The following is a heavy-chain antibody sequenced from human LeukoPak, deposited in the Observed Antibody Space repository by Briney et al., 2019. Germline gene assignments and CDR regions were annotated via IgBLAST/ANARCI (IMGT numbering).Heavy chain of an antibody. Sequence: GGSLRLSCAASGFTFDDYGMSWVRQAPGKGLEWVSGINWNGGSTGYADSVKGRFTISRDNAKNSLYLQMNSLRVEDTALYYCARGLRHYGDYGYYMDVWGKGTTVTVSS. D-gene: IGHD4-17*01. CDR2: INWNGGST. J-gene: IGHJ6*03. V-gene: IGHV3-20*04. CDR3: ARGLRHYGDYGYYMDV. CDR1: GFTFDDYG.